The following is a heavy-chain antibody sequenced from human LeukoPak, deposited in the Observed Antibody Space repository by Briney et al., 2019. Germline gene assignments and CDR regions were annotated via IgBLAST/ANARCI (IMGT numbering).Heavy chain of an antibody. V-gene: IGHV3-53*01. CDR3: ARGYCSSTSCLGTSDY. J-gene: IGHJ4*02. CDR1: GFTVSSNY. Sequence: GGSLRLSCAASGFTVSSNYMSWVRQAPGKGLEWVSVIYSGGSTYYADSVKGRFTISRDNAKNSLYLQMNSLRAEDTAVYYCARGYCSSTSCLGTSDYWGQGTLVTVSS. CDR2: IYSGGST. D-gene: IGHD2-2*01.